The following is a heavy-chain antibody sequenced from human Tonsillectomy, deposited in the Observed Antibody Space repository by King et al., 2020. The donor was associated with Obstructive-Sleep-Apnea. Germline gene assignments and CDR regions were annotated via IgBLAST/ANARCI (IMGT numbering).Heavy chain of an antibody. CDR2: IFWDDDK. Sequence: TLKESGPTLVIPTQTLTLTCTVSGFSLSSNGVGVGWIRQPPGKALEWLALIFWDDDKYYSPSLKSRVAITKDTSKNQVVLTMTNMDPVDTATYYCANRHSDSAYWYFDLWGRGTLVTVSS. D-gene: IGHD6-13*01. J-gene: IGHJ2*01. CDR1: GFSLSSNGVG. CDR3: ANRHSDSAYWYFDL. V-gene: IGHV2-5*02.